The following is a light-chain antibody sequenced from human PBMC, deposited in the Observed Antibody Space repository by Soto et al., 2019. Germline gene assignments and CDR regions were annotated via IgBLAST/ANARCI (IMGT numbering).Light chain of an antibody. CDR2: DAS. J-gene: IGKJ4*01. V-gene: IGKV3-11*01. CDR3: QHRSNWLA. Sequence: EIVMTQYPASLSVSPGESVTLSCGASQSVASNLAWYQQKPGQAPRLLIYDASNRATGIPARLSGSGSGTDFPLTITSLEPEDFAVYYCQHRSNWLAFGGGTKVEIK. CDR1: QSVASN.